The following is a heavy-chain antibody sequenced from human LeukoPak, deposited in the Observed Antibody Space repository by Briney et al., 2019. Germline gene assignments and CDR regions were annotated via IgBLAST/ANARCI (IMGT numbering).Heavy chain of an antibody. CDR1: GFTFSSYS. CDR3: ARDYYDSSGYPTHFAF. V-gene: IGHV3-21*01. CDR2: ISSSSSYI. Sequence: GGSLRLSCAASGFTFSSYSMNWVRQAPGKGLEGFSSISSSSSYIYYADSVKGRFTISRDNAKNSLYLQMNSLRAEDTAVYYCARDYYDSSGYPTHFAFWGQGTLVTVSS. J-gene: IGHJ4*02. D-gene: IGHD3-22*01.